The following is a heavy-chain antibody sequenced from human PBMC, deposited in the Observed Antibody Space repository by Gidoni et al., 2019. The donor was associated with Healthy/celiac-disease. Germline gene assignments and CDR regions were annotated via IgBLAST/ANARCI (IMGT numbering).Heavy chain of an antibody. D-gene: IGHD2-8*01. CDR3: AKEIMVYAHYGMDV. CDR2: ISWNSGSI. Sequence: EVQLVESGGGLVQPGRSLRLSCAASGFTLADYAMHWVRHAPGKGLEWVSGISWNSGSIGYADSVKGRFTISSDNAKNSLYLQMNSLRAEDTALYYCAKEIMVYAHYGMDVWGQGTTVTVSS. V-gene: IGHV3-9*01. CDR1: GFTLADYA. J-gene: IGHJ6*02.